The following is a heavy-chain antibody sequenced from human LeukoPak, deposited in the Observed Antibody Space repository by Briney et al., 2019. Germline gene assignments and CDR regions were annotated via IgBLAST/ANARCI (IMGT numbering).Heavy chain of an antibody. D-gene: IGHD5-12*01. CDR1: GGSFSGYY. J-gene: IGHJ4*02. CDR3: ARSVVATTYFDY. Sequence: SETLSLTCAVYGGSFSGYYWSWIRQPPGKGLEWIGEINHSGSTYYNPSLKSRVTISVDTSKNQFSLKLSSVTAADTAVYYCARSVVATTYFDYWGQGTLVTVSS. V-gene: IGHV4-34*01. CDR2: INHSGST.